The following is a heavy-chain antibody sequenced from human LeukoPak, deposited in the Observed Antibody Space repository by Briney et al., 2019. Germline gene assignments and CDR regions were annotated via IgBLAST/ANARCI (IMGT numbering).Heavy chain of an antibody. CDR1: GFTLSSSA. CDR3: ARIRSGWYFDY. D-gene: IGHD6-19*01. CDR2: ITSSGTGT. Sequence: PGGSLRLSCTASGFTLSSSAMYWVRQAPGKGLEFVSVITSSGTGTDYADSVKGRFTISRDNSKNTLYLQMGSLRADDTAIYYCARIRSGWYFDYWGQGTLVTVSS. V-gene: IGHV3-64*02. J-gene: IGHJ4*02.